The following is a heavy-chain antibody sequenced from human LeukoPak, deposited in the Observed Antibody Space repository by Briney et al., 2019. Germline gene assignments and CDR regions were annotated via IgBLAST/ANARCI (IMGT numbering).Heavy chain of an antibody. CDR2: ISAYNGNT. CDR1: GYTFTSYG. J-gene: IGHJ4*02. V-gene: IGHV1-18*01. CDR3: ARVRNYDGSTYYFDY. D-gene: IGHD3-22*01. Sequence: ASVKVSCKASGYTFTSYGISWVRQAPGQGLEWMGWISAYNGNTNYAQKLQGRVTMTTDTSTSTAYMELRSLRSDDTAVYYCARVRNYDGSTYYFDYWGQGTLVTVSS.